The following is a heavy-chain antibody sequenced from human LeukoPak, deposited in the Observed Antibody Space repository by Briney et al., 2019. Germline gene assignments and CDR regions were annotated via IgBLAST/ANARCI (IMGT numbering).Heavy chain of an antibody. D-gene: IGHD2-2*01. CDR2: ISSSSSYI. V-gene: IGHV3-21*01. Sequence: GGSLRLSCAASGFTFSSYSMNWVRQAPGKGLEWVSSISSSSSYIYYADSVEGRFTISRDNAKNSLYLQMNSLRAEDTAVYYCARGRIVVVPAAINWFDPWGQGTLVTVSS. CDR1: GFTFSSYS. J-gene: IGHJ5*02. CDR3: ARGRIVVVPAAINWFDP.